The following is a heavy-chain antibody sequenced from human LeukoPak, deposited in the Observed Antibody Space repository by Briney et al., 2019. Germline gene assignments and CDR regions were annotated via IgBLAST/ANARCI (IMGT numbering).Heavy chain of an antibody. Sequence: GGSLRLSCAASGFTFSSCSMHWVRQAPGKGLVWVSRIKGDGSSISYADSVKGRFTIFRDNAKNTLFLQMGSLRAEDTAVYYCVRGTIAAAGIDYWGQGTLVTVSS. CDR1: GFTFSSCS. J-gene: IGHJ4*02. CDR3: VRGTIAAAGIDY. CDR2: IKGDGSSI. V-gene: IGHV3-74*01. D-gene: IGHD6-13*01.